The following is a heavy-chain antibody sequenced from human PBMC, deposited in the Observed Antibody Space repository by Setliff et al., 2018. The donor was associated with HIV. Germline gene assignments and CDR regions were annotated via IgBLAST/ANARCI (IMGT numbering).Heavy chain of an antibody. J-gene: IGHJ4*02. V-gene: IGHV1-46*02. CDR3: ARSMSGWSVDY. D-gene: IGHD6-19*01. CDR2: VNPSGGST. Sequence: ASVKVSCKASGYTFNNFYLHWVRLAPGQGLEWMGMVNPSGGSTVYAQKFQGRATMTSDTSTNTVYMDLSSLRADDTAVYYCARSMSGWSVDYWGQGIQVTVSS. CDR1: GYTFNNFY.